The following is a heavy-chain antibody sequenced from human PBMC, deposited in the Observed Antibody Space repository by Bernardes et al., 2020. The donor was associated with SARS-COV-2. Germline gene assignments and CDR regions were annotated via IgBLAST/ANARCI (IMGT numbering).Heavy chain of an antibody. CDR2: SCPVDSNT. D-gene: IGHD4-17*01. V-gene: IGHV5-51*01. CDR3: ARRRYGDFGVDV. Sequence: LGVSCPVDSNTKYSPSFQGRVTISADKSVNTAYLQWSSLKASDTAIYYCARRRYGDFGVDVWGQGT. J-gene: IGHJ6*02.